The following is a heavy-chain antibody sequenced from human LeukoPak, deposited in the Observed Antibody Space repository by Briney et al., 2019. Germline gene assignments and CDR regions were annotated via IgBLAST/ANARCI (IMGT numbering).Heavy chain of an antibody. CDR1: GGSISSYC. Sequence: SETLSLTCTVSGGSISSYCWSWIRQPPGKGLEWIGYIYYSGSTNYNPSLKSRVTISVDTSKNQFSLKLSSVTAADTAVYYCARLHDYGDYLDYWGQGTLVTVSS. J-gene: IGHJ4*02. V-gene: IGHV4-59*08. CDR2: IYYSGST. D-gene: IGHD4-17*01. CDR3: ARLHDYGDYLDY.